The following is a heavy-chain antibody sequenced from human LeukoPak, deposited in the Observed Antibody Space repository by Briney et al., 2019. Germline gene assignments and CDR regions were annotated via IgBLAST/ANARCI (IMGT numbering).Heavy chain of an antibody. CDR2: INPNTGGT. D-gene: IGHD6-13*01. Sequence: ASVKVSCKASGYTFTGYFIHWVRQAPGQGLEWMGSINPNTGGTNYAQQFQGRVTMTRDTSISTAYMELTSLTSDDTAVYYCARGVAAAGRKFFDSWGQGTLVIVSS. CDR1: GYTFTGYF. V-gene: IGHV1-2*02. CDR3: ARGVAAAGRKFFDS. J-gene: IGHJ4*02.